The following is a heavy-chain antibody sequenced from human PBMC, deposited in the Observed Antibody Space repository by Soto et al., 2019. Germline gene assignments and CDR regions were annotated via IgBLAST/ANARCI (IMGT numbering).Heavy chain of an antibody. J-gene: IGHJ5*02. Sequence: PSETLSLTCTVSGGSISSYYWSWIRQPPGKGLEWIGYIYNSGSTNYNPSLKSRVTISVDTSKNQFSLKLSSVTAADTAVYYCARLVSSGWYWFDPWGPGTLVTVSS. CDR1: GGSISSYY. CDR2: IYNSGST. CDR3: ARLVSSGWYWFDP. V-gene: IGHV4-59*08. D-gene: IGHD6-19*01.